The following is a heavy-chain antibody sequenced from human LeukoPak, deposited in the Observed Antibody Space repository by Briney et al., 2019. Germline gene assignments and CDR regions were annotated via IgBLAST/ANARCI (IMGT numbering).Heavy chain of an antibody. Sequence: SETLSLTCAVSGGSISSSNWWSWVRQPPGKGLEWIGEIYHSGSTNYNPSLKSRVTISVDKSKNQFSLKLSSVTAADTAVYYCAKDLKHLGDCSSGNCYPWGQGTLVTVSS. D-gene: IGHD2-15*01. V-gene: IGHV4-4*02. CDR3: AKDLKHLGDCSSGNCYP. CDR1: GGSISSSNW. CDR2: IYHSGST. J-gene: IGHJ5*02.